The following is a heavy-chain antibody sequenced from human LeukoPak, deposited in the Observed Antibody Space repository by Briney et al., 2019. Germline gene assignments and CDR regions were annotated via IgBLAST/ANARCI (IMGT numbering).Heavy chain of an antibody. D-gene: IGHD3-22*01. CDR3: ARSGSTGYSLDY. CDR2: IDPNSGDT. V-gene: IGHV1-2*02. Sequence: ASLTVSCKASGYSFTGYFIHWVRQAPGQGLEWMGCIDPNSGDTKYAQKFQGRVSIPRDTSTRTAYMELSRLRSDDTAVYFCARSGSTGYSLDYWGQGTLVTVSS. J-gene: IGHJ4*02. CDR1: GYSFTGYF.